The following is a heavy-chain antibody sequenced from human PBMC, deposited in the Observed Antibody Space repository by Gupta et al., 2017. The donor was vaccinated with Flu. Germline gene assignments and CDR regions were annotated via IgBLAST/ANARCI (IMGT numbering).Heavy chain of an antibody. J-gene: IGHJ4*02. CDR2: LSYDGSDK. D-gene: IGHD5-12*01. CDR1: GFIFSAYA. V-gene: IGHV3-30-3*01. Sequence: AASGFIFSAYALHWVRQAPGKGLEWVAVLSYDGSDKYYADSVQGRFTISRDNSKNTVYLQMNSLRVEDTATYYCTRADSGYPKTGVVDYWGQGTLVTVSS. CDR3: TRADSGYPKTGVVDY.